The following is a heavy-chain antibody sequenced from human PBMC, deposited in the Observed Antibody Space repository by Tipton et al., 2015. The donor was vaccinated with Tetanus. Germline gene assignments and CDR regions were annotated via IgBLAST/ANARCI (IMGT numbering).Heavy chain of an antibody. CDR3: AREGEYCGGDCYPDAFDI. CDR2: IYYSGST. D-gene: IGHD2-21*02. Sequence: TLSLTCTVSGGSISSYYWSWIRQPPGKGLEWIGYIYYSGSTNYNPSLKSRVTISVDTSKNQFSLKLGSVTAADTAVYYCAREGEYCGGDCYPDAFDIWGQGTMVTVSS. J-gene: IGHJ3*02. V-gene: IGHV4-59*01. CDR1: GGSISSYY.